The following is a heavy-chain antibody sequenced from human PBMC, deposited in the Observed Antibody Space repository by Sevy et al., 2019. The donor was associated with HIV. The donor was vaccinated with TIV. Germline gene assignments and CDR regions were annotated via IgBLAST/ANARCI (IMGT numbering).Heavy chain of an antibody. CDR3: AKLRSAFGPLDD. J-gene: IGHJ4*02. D-gene: IGHD3-16*01. CDR2: ISYDGSKK. Sequence: GGSLRLSCGASGFTFSSHGMHWVRQAPGKGLEWVAFISYDGSKKYYTDSVKGRFTISRDNSKNTVYLQMNSLRAEDTAVYSCAKLRSAFGPLDDRGQGTLVTVSS. V-gene: IGHV3-30*18. CDR1: GFTFSSHG.